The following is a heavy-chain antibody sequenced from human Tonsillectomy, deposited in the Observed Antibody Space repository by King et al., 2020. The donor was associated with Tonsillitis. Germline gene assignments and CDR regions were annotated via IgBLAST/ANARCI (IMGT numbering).Heavy chain of an antibody. CDR3: ARDKRIAAAGIGDYYYYGMDV. CDR2: IYHSGST. J-gene: IGHJ6*02. Sequence: VQLQESGPGLVKPSGTLSLTCAVSGGSISSSNWWNWVRQPPGKGLEWIGEIYHSGSTNYNPSLKSRVTISVDKSKNQFSLKLSALTAADTAVYYCARDKRIAAAGIGDYYYYGMDVWGQGTTVTVSS. V-gene: IGHV4-4*02. D-gene: IGHD6-13*01. CDR1: GGSISSSNW.